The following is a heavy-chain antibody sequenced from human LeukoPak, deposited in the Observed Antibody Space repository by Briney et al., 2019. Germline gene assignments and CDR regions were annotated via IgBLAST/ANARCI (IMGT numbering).Heavy chain of an antibody. V-gene: IGHV3-23*01. Sequence: GGSLRLSCAASGFTFSTYAMTWVRQAPGKGLEWVSAIGGSGGTTYYADSVEGRFTVSRDNSKSTLYLQMNSLRAEDTAVYYCAKGGGAVAGIVYWGQGTPVTVSS. CDR1: GFTFSTYA. J-gene: IGHJ4*02. CDR2: IGGSGGTT. CDR3: AKGGGAVAGIVY. D-gene: IGHD6-19*01.